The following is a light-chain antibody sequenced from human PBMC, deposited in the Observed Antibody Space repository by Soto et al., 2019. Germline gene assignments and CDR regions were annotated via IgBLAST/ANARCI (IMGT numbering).Light chain of an antibody. J-gene: IGKJ4*01. V-gene: IGKV3-11*01. CDR2: DAS. Sequence: IVLTQSPATLSLSPGERATLSCRASQSVSSYLAWYQQKPGQAPRLLIYDASPRPTGIPARFSGSGSGTDFTLTISRLEPEDFAVYYCQQRSNWLTFGGGTKVEIK. CDR3: QQRSNWLT. CDR1: QSVSSY.